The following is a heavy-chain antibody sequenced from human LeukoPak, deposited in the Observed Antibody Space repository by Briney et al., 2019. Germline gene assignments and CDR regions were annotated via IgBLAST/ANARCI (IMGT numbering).Heavy chain of an antibody. CDR2: TSGPGGSR. CDR1: GSTFSSYA. D-gene: IGHD6-6*01. CDR3: AKKVGLVSAPLYYFDL. J-gene: IGHJ4*02. V-gene: IGHV3-23*01. Sequence: PGGSLRLSXAASGSTFSSYAMSWVRQAPGKGLEWVSATSGPGGSRDYADSVKGRFTISRDNSKNTLYLQMNSLRAEDTAIYYCAKKVGLVSAPLYYFDLWGQGTLVTVSS.